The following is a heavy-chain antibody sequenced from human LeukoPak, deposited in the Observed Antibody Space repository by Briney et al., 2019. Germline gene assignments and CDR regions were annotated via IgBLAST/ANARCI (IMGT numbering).Heavy chain of an antibody. CDR3: ARDGPYWYFDL. CDR1: GFTFSYYT. J-gene: IGHJ2*01. D-gene: IGHD3-16*01. CDR2: ISGSSYI. V-gene: IGHV3-21*01. Sequence: GGSLRLSCAASGFTFSYYTMNWVRQAPGKGLEWVSSISGSSYIYSSDSQKGRFTISRDNAKNSLYLQINSLRVEDTAVYYCARDGPYWYFDLWGRGTLVTVSS.